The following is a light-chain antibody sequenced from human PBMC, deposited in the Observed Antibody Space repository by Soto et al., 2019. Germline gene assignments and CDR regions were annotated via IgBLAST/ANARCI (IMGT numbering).Light chain of an antibody. Sequence: IHSTEYTNYLSEAVVTRVTVTCRASQGISSYLAWYQQKPGKAPKLLIYAVSTLQSGVPSRFSGSGSGTDSTLTISSLQPEDFATYYCQQSNIYPLTFGGGAKV. CDR2: AVS. J-gene: IGKJ4*01. CDR1: QGISSY. V-gene: IGKV1-9*01. CDR3: QQSNIYPLT.